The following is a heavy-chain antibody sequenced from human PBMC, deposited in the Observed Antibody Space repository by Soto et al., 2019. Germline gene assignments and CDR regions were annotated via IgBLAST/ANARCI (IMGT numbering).Heavy chain of an antibody. V-gene: IGHV4-59*01. CDR2: IYYSGST. J-gene: IGHJ6*02. D-gene: IGHD1-1*01. Sequence: SETLSLTCTVSGGSISSYYLSWIRQPPGKGLEWIGYIYYSGSTNYNPSLKSRVTISVDTSKNQFSLKLSSVTAADTAVYYCARVGRGWNDGSYYYGMDVWGQGTTVTVYS. CDR1: GGSISSYY. CDR3: ARVGRGWNDGSYYYGMDV.